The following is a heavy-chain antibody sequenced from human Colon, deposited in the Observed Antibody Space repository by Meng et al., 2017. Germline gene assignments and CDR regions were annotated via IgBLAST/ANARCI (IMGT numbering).Heavy chain of an antibody. CDR3: ARDGTNTVTTLYYFDY. CDR2: ISSSGRNI. V-gene: IGHV3-11*01. Sequence: GGSLRLSCAASGFTFSKYDMNWIRQAPGKGLEWVAYISSSGRNINYADSVKGRFTISRDNAKNSLFLQMNSLRAEDTAVYYCARDGTNTVTTLYYFDYWGQGTLVTGSS. CDR1: GFTFSKYD. J-gene: IGHJ4*02. D-gene: IGHD4-17*01.